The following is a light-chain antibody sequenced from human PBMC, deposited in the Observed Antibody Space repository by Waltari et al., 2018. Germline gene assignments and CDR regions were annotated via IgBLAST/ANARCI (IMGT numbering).Light chain of an antibody. V-gene: IGKV1-5*03. CDR3: HQYNSYSPGLT. CDR1: QKISNW. J-gene: IGKJ4*01. Sequence: EIQMTQSPSTLSASVGDRGTITCRASQKISNWLAWYQQKPGKAPKLLIYKAATLQSGVPSRFSGSGSGAQFPLTISSLQPDYFATYYCHQYNSYSPGLTFCGCTKVEIK. CDR2: KAA.